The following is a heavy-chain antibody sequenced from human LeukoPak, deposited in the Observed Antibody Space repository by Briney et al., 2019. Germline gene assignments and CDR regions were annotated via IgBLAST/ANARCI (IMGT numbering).Heavy chain of an antibody. CDR1: GFTFRSYP. Sequence: GGSLRLSCAASGFTFRSYPMNWVRQAPGKGLEWVSTISGSGGSTYYADSVKGRFTIPRDNSKNTLYLQMNRLRAEDTAVYYCAKERTQTTSFDYWGQGTLVTVSS. V-gene: IGHV3-23*01. J-gene: IGHJ4*02. D-gene: IGHD2/OR15-2a*01. CDR2: ISGSGGST. CDR3: AKERTQTTSFDY.